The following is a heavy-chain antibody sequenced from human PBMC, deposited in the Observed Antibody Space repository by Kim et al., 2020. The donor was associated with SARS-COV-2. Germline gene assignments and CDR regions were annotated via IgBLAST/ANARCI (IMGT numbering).Heavy chain of an antibody. CDR2: INHSGST. Sequence: SETLSLTCAVYGGSFSGYYWSWIRQPPGKGLEWIGEINHSGSTNYNPSLKSRVTISVDTSKNQFSLKLSSVTAADTAVYYCAESITGTGFDYWGQGTLVTVSS. V-gene: IGHV4-34*01. J-gene: IGHJ4*02. D-gene: IGHD1-7*01. CDR1: GGSFSGYY. CDR3: AESITGTGFDY.